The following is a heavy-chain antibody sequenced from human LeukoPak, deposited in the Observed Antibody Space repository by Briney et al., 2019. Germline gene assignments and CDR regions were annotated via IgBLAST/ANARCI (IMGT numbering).Heavy chain of an antibody. Sequence: GASVTVSCKASGYTFIGYYMYWVRQAPGQGPEWMGWINPNSGGTNYAQKFQGRVTMTRDTSISTAYMELSRLRSDDTAVYYCARKYGDYNAELAFDIWGQGTMVTVSS. CDR3: ARKYGDYNAELAFDI. J-gene: IGHJ3*02. CDR2: INPNSGGT. CDR1: GYTFIGYY. D-gene: IGHD4-17*01. V-gene: IGHV1-2*02.